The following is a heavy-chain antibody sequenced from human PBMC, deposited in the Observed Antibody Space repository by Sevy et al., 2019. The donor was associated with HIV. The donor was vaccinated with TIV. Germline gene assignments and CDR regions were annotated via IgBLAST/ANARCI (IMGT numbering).Heavy chain of an antibody. J-gene: IGHJ4*02. Sequence: SETLSLTCTVSGGSITSLSWNWIRQPPGKGLEWIANIYYNGHINYNPSLKSRVTLSLDTSKNQYFLRLSSVAAADTAMYYCAGENAWGRGYSWGQGTLVTVSS. CDR2: IYYNGHI. CDR3: AGENAWGRGYS. D-gene: IGHD1-26*01. CDR1: GGSITSLS. V-gene: IGHV4-59*08.